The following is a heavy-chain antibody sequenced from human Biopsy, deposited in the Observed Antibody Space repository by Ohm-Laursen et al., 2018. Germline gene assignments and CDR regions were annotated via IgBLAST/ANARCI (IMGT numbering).Heavy chain of an antibody. Sequence: TLSLTCSVSGDSIRNYYWSWIRQAAGKGLEWIGRIYPGGGTIYNPSLKSRVTISVDTSMNHLSLRLTPVTAADTAVYYCARHAPSYSGSYWRYFDLWGRGTLVTVSS. CDR1: GDSIRNYY. J-gene: IGHJ2*01. V-gene: IGHV4-4*07. CDR3: ARHAPSYSGSYWRYFDL. CDR2: IYPGGGT. D-gene: IGHD1-26*01.